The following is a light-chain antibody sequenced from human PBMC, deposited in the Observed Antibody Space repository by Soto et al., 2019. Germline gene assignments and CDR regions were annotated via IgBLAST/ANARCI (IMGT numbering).Light chain of an antibody. CDR1: QSVSSNY. CDR2: GAS. Sequence: EIVLTQSPGTLSVSPGERVTLSCRASQSVSSNYLAWYQQRPGQAPRLLIFGASYRATGIPDRLSGSGSGTDFTLTISRLEPEDFAVYYCQQYSSSPPEFTFGPGTKVDIK. V-gene: IGKV3-20*01. CDR3: QQYSSSPPEFT. J-gene: IGKJ3*01.